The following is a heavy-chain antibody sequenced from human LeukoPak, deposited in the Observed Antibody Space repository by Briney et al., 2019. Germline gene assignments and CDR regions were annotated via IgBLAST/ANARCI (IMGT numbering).Heavy chain of an antibody. J-gene: IGHJ4*02. D-gene: IGHD3-3*01. V-gene: IGHV3-30*02. CDR1: GFTFSSYG. CDR3: ARGAAYYDFWSGYYTN. CDR2: IRYDGSNK. Sequence: GGSLRLSCAASGFTFSSYGMHWVRQAPGKGLEWMAFIRYDGSNKYYADSVKGRVTISRDNSKNTLYLQMNSLRAEDTAVYYCARGAAYYDFWSGYYTNWGQGTLVTVSS.